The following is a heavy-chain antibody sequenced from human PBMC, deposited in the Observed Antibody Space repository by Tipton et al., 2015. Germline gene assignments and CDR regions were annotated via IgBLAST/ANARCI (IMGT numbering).Heavy chain of an antibody. CDR2: ISYDGNNK. D-gene: IGHD3-22*01. CDR3: ARGDSSGYWIDY. CDR1: GFTFSSYG. V-gene: IGHV3-30*06. Sequence: SLRLSCAASGFTFSSYGMHWVRQAPGKGLEWVAVISYDGNNKYYADSVKGRFTISRDNSKNTLYLQLNSLRAEDTAVYYCARGDSSGYWIDYWGQGTLVTVSS. J-gene: IGHJ4*02.